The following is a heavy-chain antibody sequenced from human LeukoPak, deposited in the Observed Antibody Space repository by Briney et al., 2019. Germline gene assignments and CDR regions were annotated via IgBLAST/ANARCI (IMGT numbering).Heavy chain of an antibody. CDR1: GFTFSSYA. CDR3: TTLAGPFDY. Sequence: GGSLRLSCAASGFTFSSYAMSWVRQAPGKGLEWVSAISGSGGSTYYADSVKGRFTISRDNAKNTLFLHMNSLRGEDTAVYYCTTLAGPFDYWGQGTLVTVSS. V-gene: IGHV3-23*01. CDR2: ISGSGGST. J-gene: IGHJ4*02. D-gene: IGHD2-15*01.